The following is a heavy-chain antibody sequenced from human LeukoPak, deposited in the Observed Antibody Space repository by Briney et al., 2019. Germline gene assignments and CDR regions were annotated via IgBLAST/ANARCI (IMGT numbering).Heavy chain of an antibody. CDR2: INPNSGGT. V-gene: IGHV1-2*02. J-gene: IGHJ5*02. D-gene: IGHD3-10*01. Sequence: ASVKVSCKASGYTFSGYHIHWVRQAPGQGLEWMGWINPNSGGTNFAPKFHGRVSMTRDTSLSTAYMELSSLRSDDTAVYYCARGDKKENLSGPSGYFDPWGQGSLVTVSS. CDR3: ARGDKKENLSGPSGYFDP. CDR1: GYTFSGYH.